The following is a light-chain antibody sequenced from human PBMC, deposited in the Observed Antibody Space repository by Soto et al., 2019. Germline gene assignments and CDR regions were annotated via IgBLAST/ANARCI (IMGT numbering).Light chain of an antibody. CDR3: QPHSNFMYT. Sequence: EIVLTQSPATLSLSPGERATLSCRASQSVSSNLAWYQQKPGQAPRLLIYDASNRATGIPARFSGSGSGTDFTLTISSLEPEDFAVYYCQPHSNFMYTFGQGTKVEIK. J-gene: IGKJ2*01. V-gene: IGKV3-11*01. CDR2: DAS. CDR1: QSVSSN.